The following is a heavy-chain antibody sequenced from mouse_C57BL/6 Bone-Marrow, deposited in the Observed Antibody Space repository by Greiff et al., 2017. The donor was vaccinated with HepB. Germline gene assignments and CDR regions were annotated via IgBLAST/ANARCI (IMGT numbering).Heavy chain of an antibody. CDR1: GYTFTSYG. CDR3: SSRGLGPFAY. CDR2: IYPRSGNT. J-gene: IGHJ3*01. Sequence: QVQLKESGAELARPGASVKLSCKASGYTFTSYGISWVKQRTGQGLEWIGEIYPRSGNTYYNEKFKGKATLTADKSSSKAYMALRSLTSEASAVYFCSSRGLGPFAYWGQGTLVTVSA. D-gene: IGHD4-1*01. V-gene: IGHV1-81*01.